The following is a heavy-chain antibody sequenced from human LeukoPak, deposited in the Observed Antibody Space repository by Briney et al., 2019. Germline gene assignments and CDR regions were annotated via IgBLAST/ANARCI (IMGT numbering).Heavy chain of an antibody. Sequence: PGGSLRLSCAPSGFTFDTYAMHWVRQAPGKGLEWVALISYDGGNTYYADSVRGRFTIPRDNYNNMLYLQMNSLRPEDTAVYYCPRDPPLGSCWSQNFFDYWGQGTLVTVSS. CDR3: PRDPPLGSCWSQNFFDY. J-gene: IGHJ4*02. D-gene: IGHD6-19*01. V-gene: IGHV3-30*04. CDR1: GFTFDTYA. CDR2: ISYDGGNT.